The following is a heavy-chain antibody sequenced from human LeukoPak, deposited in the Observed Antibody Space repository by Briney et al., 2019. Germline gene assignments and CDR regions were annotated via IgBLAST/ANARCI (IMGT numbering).Heavy chain of an antibody. Sequence: AETLSVTCAVSVGSISSSHWWSWVRQPPEKGLEWIGEIHHSGSSNYSPSPDSRVTISVDKSKKQFSLKLSSVTAADTAVYFCASEEAGGNRVFDYWGQGTLDPVSS. J-gene: IGHJ4*02. CDR3: ASEEAGGNRVFDY. D-gene: IGHD3-16*01. CDR1: VGSISSSHW. CDR2: IHHSGSS. V-gene: IGHV4-4*01.